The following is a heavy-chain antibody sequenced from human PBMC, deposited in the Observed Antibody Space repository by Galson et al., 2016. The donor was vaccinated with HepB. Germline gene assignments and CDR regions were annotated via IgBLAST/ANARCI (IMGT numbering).Heavy chain of an antibody. CDR2: ISYGGTT. CDR1: GFTVSSTY. CDR3: VRAPALPAPSP. D-gene: IGHD2-2*02. V-gene: IGHV3-53*01. J-gene: IGHJ5*02. Sequence: SLRLSCAASGFTVSSTYMTWVRQAPGKGLEWVSLISYGGTTCYAESVKGRFTISRDNSNNILYLQMNSLRAEDTAVYYCVRAPALPAPSPWGQGTLVTVSS.